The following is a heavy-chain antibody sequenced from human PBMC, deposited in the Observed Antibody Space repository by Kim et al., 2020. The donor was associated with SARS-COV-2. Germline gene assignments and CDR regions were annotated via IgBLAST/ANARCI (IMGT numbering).Heavy chain of an antibody. Sequence: KARFPIPRDNTKNSLYLQMNSLRAEDTAVYYCASSSVAGNYYYYGMDVWGQGTTVTVSS. CDR3: ASSSVAGNYYYYGMDV. V-gene: IGHV3-11*04. D-gene: IGHD6-19*01. J-gene: IGHJ6*02.